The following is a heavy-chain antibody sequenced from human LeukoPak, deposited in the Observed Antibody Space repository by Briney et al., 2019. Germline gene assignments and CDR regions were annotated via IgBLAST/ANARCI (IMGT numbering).Heavy chain of an antibody. CDR2: MNPNSGNT. CDR1: GYTFTSYD. V-gene: IGHV1-8*01. J-gene: IGHJ6*03. D-gene: IGHD2-2*01. CDR3: ARFGGTSRARNYYSYYYMDV. Sequence: ASVKVSCKASGYTFTSYDINWVRQATGQGLEWMGWMNPNSGNTGYAQKFQGRVAMSRDTSISTAYMELSSLRSEDTAVYYCARFGGTSRARNYYSYYYMDVWGKGTTVTVFS.